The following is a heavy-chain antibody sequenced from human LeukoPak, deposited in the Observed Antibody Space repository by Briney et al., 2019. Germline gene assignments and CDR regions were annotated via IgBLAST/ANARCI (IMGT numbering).Heavy chain of an antibody. Sequence: ASVKVSCKASGGTFSSYAISWVRQAPGQGLEWMGGIIPIFGTANYAQKCQGRVTITADESTSTAYMELSSLRSEDTAVYYCARVGRYCSGGSCYDDAFDIWGQGTMVTVSS. D-gene: IGHD2-15*01. J-gene: IGHJ3*02. V-gene: IGHV1-69*13. CDR3: ARVGRYCSGGSCYDDAFDI. CDR2: IIPIFGTA. CDR1: GGTFSSYA.